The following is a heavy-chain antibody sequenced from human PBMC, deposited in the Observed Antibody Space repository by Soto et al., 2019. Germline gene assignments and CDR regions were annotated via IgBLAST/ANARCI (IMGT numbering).Heavy chain of an antibody. CDR3: ARDGARYCSGGSCPKTNGMDV. CDR1: GGTFSSYA. D-gene: IGHD2-15*01. J-gene: IGHJ6*02. Sequence: QVQLVQSGAEVKKPGSSVKVSCKASGGTFSSYAISWVRQAPGQGLEWMGGIIPIFGTANYAQKFQGRVTIIADESTSKAYMELSSLRSEDTAVYYCARDGARYCSGGSCPKTNGMDVWGQGTTVTVSS. CDR2: IIPIFGTA. V-gene: IGHV1-69*01.